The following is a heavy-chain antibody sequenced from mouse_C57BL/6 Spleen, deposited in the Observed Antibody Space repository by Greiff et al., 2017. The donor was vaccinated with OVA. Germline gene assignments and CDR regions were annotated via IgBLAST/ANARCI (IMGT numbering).Heavy chain of an antibody. V-gene: IGHV3-6*01. J-gene: IGHJ4*01. CDR1: GYSITSGYY. CDR2: ISYDGSN. CDR3: AKADGYYAMDY. Sequence: ESGPGLVKPSQSLSLTCSVTGYSITSGYYWNWIRQFPGNKLEWMGYISYDGSNNYNPSLKNRISITRDTSKNQFFLKLNSVTTEDTSTYYCAKADGYYAMDYWGQVTSVTVSS.